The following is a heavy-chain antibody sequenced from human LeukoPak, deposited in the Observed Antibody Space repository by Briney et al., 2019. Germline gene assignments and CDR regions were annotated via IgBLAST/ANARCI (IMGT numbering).Heavy chain of an antibody. CDR2: ISGSGGST. CDR1: TFIFGSYS. Sequence: GGSLRLSCVGSTFIFGSYSMNWVRQAPGKGLEWVSAISGSGGSTYYADSVKGRFTISRDNSKNTLYLQMNSLRAEDTAAYYCARDWAPGLMVYAILGSYGMDVWGQGTTVTVSS. V-gene: IGHV3-23*01. J-gene: IGHJ6*02. CDR3: ARDWAPGLMVYAILGSYGMDV. D-gene: IGHD2-8*01.